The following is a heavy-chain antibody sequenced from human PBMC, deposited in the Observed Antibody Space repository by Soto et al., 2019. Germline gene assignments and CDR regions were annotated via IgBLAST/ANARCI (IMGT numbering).Heavy chain of an antibody. CDR3: ARDRGRFDYSNKHYFDY. Sequence: KTSETLSLTCTVSGGSISSYYWSWIRQPAGKGLEWIGRIYTSGSTNYNPSLKSRVTMSVDTSKNQFSLKLSSVTAADTAVYYCARDRGRFDYSNKHYFDYWGQGTLVTVSS. D-gene: IGHD4-4*01. CDR2: IYTSGST. J-gene: IGHJ4*02. CDR1: GGSISSYY. V-gene: IGHV4-4*07.